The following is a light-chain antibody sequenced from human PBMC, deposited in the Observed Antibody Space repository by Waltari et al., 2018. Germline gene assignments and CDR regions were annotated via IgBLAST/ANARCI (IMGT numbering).Light chain of an antibody. Sequence: QSALTQPASVSGSPGPSINISCPGTIRDVGGYKYFSWYQPHPGAVPRLLIYDVVKRPSGVSSRFSGSKSDNTARLTISGLQAADEAHYYCSSFTSSSSFVFGSGTKVTV. CDR3: SSFTSSSSFV. V-gene: IGLV2-14*03. CDR2: DVV. J-gene: IGLJ1*01. CDR1: IRDVGGYKY.